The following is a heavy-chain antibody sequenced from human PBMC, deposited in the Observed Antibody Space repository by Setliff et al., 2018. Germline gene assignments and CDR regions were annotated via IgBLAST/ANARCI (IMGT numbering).Heavy chain of an antibody. D-gene: IGHD3-10*01. Sequence: GESLKLSCAASGFTFSNYAMNWVRQAPGKGLEWVSVIYSDGSSTYYGDSVKSRFTISRDNSQNTLYLQMNSLRAEDTAVYYCAKDRPQGVNGRSLDYWGRGALVTVSS. CDR1: GFTFSNYA. CDR2: IYSDGSST. CDR3: AKDRPQGVNGRSLDY. V-gene: IGHV3-23*03. J-gene: IGHJ4*02.